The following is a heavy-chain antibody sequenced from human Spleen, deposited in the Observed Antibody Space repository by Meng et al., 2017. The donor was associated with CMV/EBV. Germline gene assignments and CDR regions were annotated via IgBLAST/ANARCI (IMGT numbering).Heavy chain of an antibody. CDR1: GFTFMDYY. J-gene: IGHJ4*02. CDR3: AREMLGGGFDY. D-gene: IGHD3-10*02. CDR2: ISSSSSYT. Sequence: VPRVEAGGGLVKPGGSLRPSCAASGFTFMDYYMSWIRQAPGKGLEWVSYISSSSSYTNYADSVKGRFTISRDNAKNSLYRQMNSLRAEDTAVYYCAREMLGGGFDYWGQGTLVTVSS. V-gene: IGHV3-11*05.